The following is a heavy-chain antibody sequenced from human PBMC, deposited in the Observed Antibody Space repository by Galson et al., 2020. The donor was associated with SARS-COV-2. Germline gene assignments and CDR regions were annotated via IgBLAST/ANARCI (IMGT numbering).Heavy chain of an antibody. D-gene: IGHD3-10*01. CDR1: GYTFTGNH. CDR3: ARDIGFGELLSWFDP. CDR2: INPNSGGT. V-gene: IGHV1-2*06. Sequence: ASVKVSCKASGYTFTGNHMHWVRQAPGQGREWMGRINPNSGGTNYAQKFQGRVTMTRDTSITTAYMELSRLRSDDTAVYYCARDIGFGELLSWFDPWGQGTLVTVSS. J-gene: IGHJ5*02.